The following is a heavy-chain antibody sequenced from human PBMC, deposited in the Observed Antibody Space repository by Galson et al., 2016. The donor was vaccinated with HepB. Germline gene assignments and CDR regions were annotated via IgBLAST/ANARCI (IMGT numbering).Heavy chain of an antibody. CDR3: ARDRTQPYDGRDYYYSPTWGPFDY. V-gene: IGHV3-48*02. CDR1: GFSFSSYC. Sequence: SLRLSCAASGFSFSSYCMNWVRQAPGKGLEWVSYISGSSGTIYYADSVRGRFTISRDNAKNSLYLQMNSLRDEDTAVYYCARDRTQPYDGRDYYYSPTWGPFDYWGQGALVTVSS. CDR2: ISGSSGTI. D-gene: IGHD3-22*01. J-gene: IGHJ4*02.